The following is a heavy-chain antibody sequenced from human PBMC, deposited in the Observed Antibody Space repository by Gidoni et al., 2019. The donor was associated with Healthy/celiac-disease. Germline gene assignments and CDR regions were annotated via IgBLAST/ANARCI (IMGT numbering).Heavy chain of an antibody. J-gene: IGHJ3*02. CDR3: ARCGWLATTVPNRGDAFDI. CDR1: GFTVSSNY. D-gene: IGHD4-17*01. Sequence: EVQLVESGGGLVQPGGSLRLSCAASGFTVSSNYMSWVRQAPGKGLGWVSVIYSGGSTYYADSVKGRFTISRDNSKNTLYLQMNSLRAEDTAVYYCARCGWLATTVPNRGDAFDIWGQGTMVTVSS. V-gene: IGHV3-66*02. CDR2: IYSGGST.